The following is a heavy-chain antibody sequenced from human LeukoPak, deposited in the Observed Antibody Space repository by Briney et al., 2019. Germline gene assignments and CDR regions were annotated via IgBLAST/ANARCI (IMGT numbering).Heavy chain of an antibody. D-gene: IGHD3-22*01. CDR1: GFTFSSYA. J-gene: IGHJ1*01. CDR2: ISYDGSNK. CDR3: ARDLGSGYYSTQYFQH. Sequence: GGSLRLSCAASGFTFSSYAMHWVRQAPGKGLEWAAVISYDGSNKYYADSVKGRFTISRDNSKNTLYLQMNSLRAEDTAVYYCARDLGSGYYSTQYFQHWGQGTLVTVSS. V-gene: IGHV3-30-3*01.